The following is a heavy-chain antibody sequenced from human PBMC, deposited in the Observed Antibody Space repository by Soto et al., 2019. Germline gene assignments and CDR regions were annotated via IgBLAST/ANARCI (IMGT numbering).Heavy chain of an antibody. CDR1: GFTFSSYW. V-gene: IGHV3-74*01. CDR2: INSDGSST. D-gene: IGHD2-15*01. Sequence: EVQLVESGGGLVQPGGSLRLSCAASGFTFSSYWMHWVRQAQGKGLVWVSRINSDGSSTSYADSVNGRFTISRDNAKNTLYLQMTSLRAEDTAVYYCVRTSLVVAAATREDYWGQGTLVTVSS. J-gene: IGHJ4*02. CDR3: VRTSLVVAAATREDY.